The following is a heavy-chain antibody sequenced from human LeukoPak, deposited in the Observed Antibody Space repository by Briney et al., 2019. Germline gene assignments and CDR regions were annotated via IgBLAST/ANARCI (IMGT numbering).Heavy chain of an antibody. CDR1: GGTFSSYA. Sequence: ASVKVSCKASGGTFSSYAISWVRQAPGQGLEWMGTIIPIVGIANYAQKFQGRVTISAGKSTSTAYMELSSLRYEETAVYYCARDGEMATIYFDYRGQGTLVTVSS. J-gene: IGHJ4*02. D-gene: IGHD5-24*01. CDR2: IIPIVGIA. V-gene: IGHV1-69*04. CDR3: ARDGEMATIYFDY.